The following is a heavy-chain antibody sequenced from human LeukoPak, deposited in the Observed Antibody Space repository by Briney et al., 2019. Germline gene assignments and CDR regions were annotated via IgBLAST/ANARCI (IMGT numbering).Heavy chain of an antibody. CDR2: ISSSSSYT. CDR3: ARSPRIAAAGSYFDY. V-gene: IGHV3-11*06. D-gene: IGHD6-13*01. CDR1: GFTFSDYY. J-gene: IGHJ4*02. Sequence: PGGSLRLSCAASGFTFSDYYMSWIRQAPGKGLVWVSYISSSSSYTNYADSVKGRFTISRDDAKNSLYLQMNSLRAEDTAVYYCARSPRIAAAGSYFDYWGQGTLVTVSS.